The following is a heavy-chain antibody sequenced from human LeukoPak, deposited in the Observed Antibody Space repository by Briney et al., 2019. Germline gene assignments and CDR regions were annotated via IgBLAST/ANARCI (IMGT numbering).Heavy chain of an antibody. CDR3: ASGAEAYSSSWYYFDY. CDR1: GGFISSYY. V-gene: IGHV4-59*12. CDR2: INYSWDT. D-gene: IGHD6-13*01. J-gene: IGHJ4*02. Sequence: SETLSLTCTVSGGFISSYYWSWIRQPPGKGLEWIGYINYSWDTNYNPSLKSRVTISVDRSKNQFSLKLSSVTAADTAVYYCASGAEAYSSSWYYFDYWGQGTLVTVSS.